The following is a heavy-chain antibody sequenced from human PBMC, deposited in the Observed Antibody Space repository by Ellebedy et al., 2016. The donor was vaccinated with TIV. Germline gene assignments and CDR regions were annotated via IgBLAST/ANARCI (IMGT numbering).Heavy chain of an antibody. Sequence: PGGSLRLSCAASGFTFSSYSMNWVRQAPGKGLEWVSSISSSSYIYYSDSVKGRFTISRDNAKNSLYLQMNSLRAEDTAVYYCARDLGSSGFSLYFDYWGQGTLVTVSS. J-gene: IGHJ4*02. CDR1: GFTFSSYS. CDR2: ISSSSYI. D-gene: IGHD3-22*01. CDR3: ARDLGSSGFSLYFDY. V-gene: IGHV3-21*01.